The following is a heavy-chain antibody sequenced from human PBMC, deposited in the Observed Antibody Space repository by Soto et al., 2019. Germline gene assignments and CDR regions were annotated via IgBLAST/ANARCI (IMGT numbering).Heavy chain of an antibody. CDR1: GGTFSSYA. D-gene: IGHD3-10*01. J-gene: IGHJ5*02. CDR2: IIPIFGTA. Sequence: ASVKVSCKASGGTFSSYAISWVRQAPGQGLEWMGGIIPIFGTANYAQKFQGRVTITADESTSTAYMELSSLRSEDTAVYYCARDARHGSGSYYRDYDTAGPWGQGTLVTVSS. CDR3: ARDARHGSGSYYRDYDTAGP. V-gene: IGHV1-69*13.